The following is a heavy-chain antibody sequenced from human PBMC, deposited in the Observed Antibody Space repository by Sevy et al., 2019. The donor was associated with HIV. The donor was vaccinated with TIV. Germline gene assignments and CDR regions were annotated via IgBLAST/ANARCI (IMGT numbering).Heavy chain of an antibody. CDR1: GFTFIAFG. Sequence: QLGGSLRLSCSASGFTFIAFGMTWVRQAPGKGLEWVSGISGGGAATAYADSVKGRFTISRDNSKNTLYLQTNSLTAADTAVYYCARYGRIPVAGHTWFDPWGLGTLVTVSS. D-gene: IGHD6-19*01. J-gene: IGHJ5*02. V-gene: IGHV3-23*01. CDR2: ISGGGAAT. CDR3: ARYGRIPVAGHTWFDP.